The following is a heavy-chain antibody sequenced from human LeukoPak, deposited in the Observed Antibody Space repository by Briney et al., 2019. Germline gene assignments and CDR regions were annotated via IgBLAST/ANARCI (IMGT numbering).Heavy chain of an antibody. D-gene: IGHD3-16*01. CDR2: ISGDGGTT. CDR1: GFTFDDFA. V-gene: IGHV3-43*02. Sequence: GGSLRLSCAASGFTFDDFAMHWVRQAPGKGLEWVSLISGDGGTTYYTDSVKGRFTISRDNSNSSLCLQMNSLRAEDSALYYCAKDRRGGQLWSQTDSWGQGTLVTVSS. CDR3: AKDRRGGQLWSQTDS. J-gene: IGHJ4*02.